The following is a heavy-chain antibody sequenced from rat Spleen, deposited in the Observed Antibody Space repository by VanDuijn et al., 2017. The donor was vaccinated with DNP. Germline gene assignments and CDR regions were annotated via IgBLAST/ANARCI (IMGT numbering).Heavy chain of an antibody. CDR2: INSAGST. CDR3: ATTNWFAY. J-gene: IGHJ3*01. Sequence: EVQLQESGPGLVKPSQSLSLTCSVTGYSITSSYRWNWIRKFPGNKLEWMGYINSAGSTNYNPSLKSRISITRDTSKNQFFLQVNSVTTEDTATYYCATTNWFAYWGQGTLVTVSS. V-gene: IGHV3-3*01. CDR1: GYSITSSYR.